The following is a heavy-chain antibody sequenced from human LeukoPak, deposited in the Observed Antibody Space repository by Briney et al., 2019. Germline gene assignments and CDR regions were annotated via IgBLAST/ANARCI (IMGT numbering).Heavy chain of an antibody. CDR1: GFTFSSCE. CDR2: ISSSGSTI. D-gene: IGHD3-22*01. V-gene: IGHV3-48*03. CDR3: ASLPPVTYYYDSSGYYSGD. J-gene: IGHJ4*02. Sequence: PGGSLRLSCAASGFTFSSCEMNWVRQAPGKGLEWVSYISSSGSTIYYADSVKGRFTISRDNAKNSLYLQMNSLRAEDTAVYYCASLPPVTYYYDSSGYYSGDWGQGTLVTVSS.